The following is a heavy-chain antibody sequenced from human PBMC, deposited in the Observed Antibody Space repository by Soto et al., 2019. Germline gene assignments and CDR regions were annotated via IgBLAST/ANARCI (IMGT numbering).Heavy chain of an antibody. D-gene: IGHD2-15*01. CDR1: GFTFSSYG. J-gene: IGHJ4*02. CDR2: IWYDGRNK. V-gene: IGHV3-33*01. Sequence: QVQLVESGGGVVQPGRSLRLSCAASGFTFSSYGMHWVRQAPGKGLEWVAVIWYDGRNKYYADSVKGRFTISRDNSKNTLYLQMNSLRAEDTAVYYCARHRMPDYWGQGTLVTVSS. CDR3: ARHRMPDY.